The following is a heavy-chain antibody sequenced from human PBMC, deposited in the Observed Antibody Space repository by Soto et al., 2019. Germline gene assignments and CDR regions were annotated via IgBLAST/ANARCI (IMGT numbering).Heavy chain of an antibody. J-gene: IGHJ4*02. CDR2: IYTSGST. CDR1: GGSISSYY. D-gene: IGHD6-19*01. Sequence: SETLSLTCTVSGGSISSYYWSWIRQPAGKGLEWIGRIYTSGSTNYNPSLKSRVTMSVDTSKNQLSLKLSSVTAADAAVYYCAKGVRSGWYFDYWGQGTLVTVSS. V-gene: IGHV4-4*07. CDR3: AKGVRSGWYFDY.